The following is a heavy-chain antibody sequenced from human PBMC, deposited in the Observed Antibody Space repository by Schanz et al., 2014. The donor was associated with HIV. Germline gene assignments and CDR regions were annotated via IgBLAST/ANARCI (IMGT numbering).Heavy chain of an antibody. CDR2: MNPNSGNT. Sequence: QVQLVQSGAEVKKPGASVKVSCKASGYTFSNYDINWVRQATGQGLEWMGWMNPNSGNTGYAQKFQGRVTMTRNTSISTAYMEMRRLRSDDTAVYYCARDVSVDCTGINNCYTRKWFDPWGQGTLVTVSS. J-gene: IGHJ5*02. CDR3: ARDVSVDCTGINNCYTRKWFDP. V-gene: IGHV1-8*01. CDR1: GYTFSNYD. D-gene: IGHD2-2*02.